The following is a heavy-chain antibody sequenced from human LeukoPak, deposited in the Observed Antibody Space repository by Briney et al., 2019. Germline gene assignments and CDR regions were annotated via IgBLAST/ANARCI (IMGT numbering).Heavy chain of an antibody. CDR2: IRYDGSNK. J-gene: IGHJ5*02. D-gene: IGHD2-8*02. CDR1: GFTFSSYA. V-gene: IGHV3-30*02. CDR3: AKAFIHYETTGGDWFDP. Sequence: QAGGSLRLSCAASGFTFSSYAMHWVRQAPGKGLEWVAFIRYDGSNKYYADSAKGRFTISRDNSKNTVYLQMNSLRAEDTAVYYCAKAFIHYETTGGDWFDPWGQGTLVTVSS.